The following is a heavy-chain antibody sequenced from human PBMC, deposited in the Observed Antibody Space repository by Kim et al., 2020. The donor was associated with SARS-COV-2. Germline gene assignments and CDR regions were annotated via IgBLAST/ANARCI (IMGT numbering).Heavy chain of an antibody. V-gene: IGHV1-8*01. CDR3: ARGVFGHFDY. D-gene: IGHD1-20*01. CDR2: NT. J-gene: IGHJ4*02. Sequence: NTGYAQKFQGRVTMTRNTSISTAYMELSSLRSEDTAVYYCARGVFGHFDYWGQGTLVTVSS.